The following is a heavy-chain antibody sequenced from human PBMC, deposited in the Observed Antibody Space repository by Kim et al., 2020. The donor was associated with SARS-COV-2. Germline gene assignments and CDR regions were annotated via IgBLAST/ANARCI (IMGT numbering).Heavy chain of an antibody. J-gene: IGHJ4*02. CDR3: AKDAGGDIVLMVYAIPMMPLDY. D-gene: IGHD2-8*01. Sequence: TISRDNSKNTLYLQMNSLRAEDTAVYYCAKDAGGDIVLMVYAIPMMPLDYWGQGTLVTVSS. V-gene: IGHV3-30*02.